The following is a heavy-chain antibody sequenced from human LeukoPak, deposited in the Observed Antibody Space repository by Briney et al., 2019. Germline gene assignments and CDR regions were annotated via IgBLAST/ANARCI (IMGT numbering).Heavy chain of an antibody. J-gene: IGHJ4*02. CDR2: INLNSGGT. CDR1: GYTFTGYY. D-gene: IGHD2-2*01. Sequence: ASVKVSCKASGYTFTGYYMHWVRQAPGQGLEWMGWINLNSGGTNYAQKFQGRVTMTRDTSISTAYMELSRLRSDDTAVYYCARDIVVVPAADDYWGQGTLSPSPQ. V-gene: IGHV1-2*02. CDR3: ARDIVVVPAADDY.